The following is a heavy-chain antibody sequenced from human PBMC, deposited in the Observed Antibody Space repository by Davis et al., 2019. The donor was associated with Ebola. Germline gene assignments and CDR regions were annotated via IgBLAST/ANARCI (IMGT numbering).Heavy chain of an antibody. CDR2: INAGNGNT. J-gene: IGHJ6*02. Sequence: AASVKVSCKTSGYTFTNYAIHWVRQAPGQRLEWMGWINAGNGNTKYSQKFQGRVTMTRNTSISTAYMELSSLRSEDTAVYYCARVCGSCYLWVWDYGMDVWGQGTTVTVSS. D-gene: IGHD2-15*01. V-gene: IGHV1-3*01. CDR3: ARVCGSCYLWVWDYGMDV. CDR1: GYTFTNYA.